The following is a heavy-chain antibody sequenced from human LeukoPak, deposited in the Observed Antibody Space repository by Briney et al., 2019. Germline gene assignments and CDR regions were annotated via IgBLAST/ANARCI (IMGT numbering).Heavy chain of an antibody. V-gene: IGHV3-30*01. Sequence: GGSLRLSCAASGFTFSSYAMHWVRQAPGKGLEWVAVISYDGSNKYYADSVKGRFTISRDNSKNTLYLQMNSLRAEDTAVYYCARVLIQVGAFDYWGQGTLVTVSS. CDR3: ARVLIQVGAFDY. D-gene: IGHD1-26*01. CDR2: ISYDGSNK. J-gene: IGHJ4*02. CDR1: GFTFSSYA.